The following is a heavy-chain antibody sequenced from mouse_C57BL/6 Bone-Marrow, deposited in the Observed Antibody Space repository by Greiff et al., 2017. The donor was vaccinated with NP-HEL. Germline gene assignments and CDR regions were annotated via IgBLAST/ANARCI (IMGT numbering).Heavy chain of an antibody. J-gene: IGHJ2*01. CDR1: GFTFSSYA. V-gene: IGHV5-4*01. CDR2: ISDGGSYT. Sequence: VQLKESGGGLVKPGGSLKLSCAASGFTFSSYAMSWVRQTPEKRLEWVATISDGGSYTYYPDNVKGRFTISRDNAKNNLYLQMSHLKSEDTAMYYCARDKIADYWGQGTTLTVSS. CDR3: ARDKIADY.